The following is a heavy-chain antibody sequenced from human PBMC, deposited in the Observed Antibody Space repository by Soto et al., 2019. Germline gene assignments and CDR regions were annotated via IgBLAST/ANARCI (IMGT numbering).Heavy chain of an antibody. CDR2: INPNSGAT. D-gene: IGHD3-3*01. Sequence: QVPLVQSGAEVKKPGASVKVSCKASGYTFTGYFMHWVRQAPGQGLEWMGWINPNSGATKYAPKFQGRVSLTRDTSISTAYMEMTMLRSDDTAIYYCARGGGTILAPLPWGQGTLVTVSS. V-gene: IGHV1-2*02. CDR1: GYTFTGYF. CDR3: ARGGGTILAPLP. J-gene: IGHJ5*02.